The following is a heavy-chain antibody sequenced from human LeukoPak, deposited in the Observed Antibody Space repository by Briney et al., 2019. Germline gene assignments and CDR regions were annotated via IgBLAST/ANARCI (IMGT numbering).Heavy chain of an antibody. CDR2: ISSSGSTI. Sequence: SGGSLRLSCAASGFTFSSYGMNWVRQAPGKGLEWVSYISSSGSTIYYADSVKGRFTISRDNAKNSLFLQMSSLRAEDTATYYCARSTITFGRDWGQGTMVTVSS. CDR1: GFTFSSYG. J-gene: IGHJ3*01. D-gene: IGHD3-16*01. V-gene: IGHV3-48*04. CDR3: ARSTITFGRD.